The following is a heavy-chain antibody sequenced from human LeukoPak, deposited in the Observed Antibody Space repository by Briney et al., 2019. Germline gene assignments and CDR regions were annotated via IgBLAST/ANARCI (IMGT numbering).Heavy chain of an antibody. CDR3: AREMATIEGDYFDY. V-gene: IGHV4-39*02. CDR2: IYYSGST. D-gene: IGHD5-24*01. Sequence: SETLSLTCTVSGGSISSSSYYWGWIRQPPGKGLEWIGSIYYSGSTYYNPSLKSRVTISVDTSKNQFSLKLSSVTAADTAVYYCAREMATIEGDYFDYWGQGTLVTVSS. CDR1: GGSISSSSYY. J-gene: IGHJ4*02.